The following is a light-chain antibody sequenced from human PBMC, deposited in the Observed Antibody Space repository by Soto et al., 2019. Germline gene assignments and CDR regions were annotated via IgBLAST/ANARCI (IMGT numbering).Light chain of an antibody. CDR3: CFYEDTFAV. CDR2: DVF. V-gene: IGLV2-11*01. CDR1: SSDVGGYNY. J-gene: IGLJ3*02. Sequence: QSALTQPRSVSGSPGQSVTISCTGTSSDVGGYNYVSWYQHHPGRAPKLMIYDVFNRPSGVPDRFSGSKSGNTASLTISGLQADDEADYYCCFYEDTFAVFGGGTKLTVL.